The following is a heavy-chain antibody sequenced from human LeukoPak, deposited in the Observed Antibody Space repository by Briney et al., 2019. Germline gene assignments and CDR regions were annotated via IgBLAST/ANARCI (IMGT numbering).Heavy chain of an antibody. J-gene: IGHJ4*02. CDR3: AKDLGRYRNNFFDY. V-gene: IGHV3-23*01. CDR1: GFTFSSIA. Sequence: GGSLRLSCAPSGFTFSSIAMSWVLQAPDNGLEWVSTISGSGGGTYYADSVKGRFTIPRDDSKNTLYLQMNSLRADDTAVYYCAKDLGRYRNNFFDYWGQGNLVTVSS. D-gene: IGHD1-26*01. CDR2: ISGSGGGT.